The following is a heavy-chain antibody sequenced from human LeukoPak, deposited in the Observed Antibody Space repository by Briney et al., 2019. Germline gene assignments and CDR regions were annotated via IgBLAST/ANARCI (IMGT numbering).Heavy chain of an antibody. Sequence: GGSLRLSCAASAFAVSSNYMTWVRQAPGKGLEWVSFIYSDDDISHADSVKVRFTMSRANSQNMVYLQMSSLRVEDTAVYYCARAHQVWESKEYYYYYYMDVWGKGTTVTVSS. J-gene: IGHJ6*03. CDR2: IYSDDDI. D-gene: IGHD5-18*01. V-gene: IGHV3-53*01. CDR3: ARAHQVWESKEYYYYYYMDV. CDR1: AFAVSSNY.